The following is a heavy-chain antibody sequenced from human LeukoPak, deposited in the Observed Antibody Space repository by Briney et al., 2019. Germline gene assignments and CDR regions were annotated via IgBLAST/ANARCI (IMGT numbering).Heavy chain of an antibody. V-gene: IGHV1-69*05. J-gene: IGHJ6*03. Sequence: GASVKVSCKASGGTFSSFAISWVRQAPGQGLEWMGGIIPIFGTANYAQKFQGRVTITTDESTSTAYMELSSLRSEDTAVYYCARAATVTSPYYYYYYMDVWGKGTTVTVSS. CDR2: IIPIFGTA. CDR3: ARAATVTSPYYYYYYMDV. CDR1: GGTFSSFA. D-gene: IGHD4-11*01.